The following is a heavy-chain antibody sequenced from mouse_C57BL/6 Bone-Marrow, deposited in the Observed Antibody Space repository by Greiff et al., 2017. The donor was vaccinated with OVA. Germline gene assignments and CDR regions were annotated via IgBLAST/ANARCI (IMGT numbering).Heavy chain of an antibody. J-gene: IGHJ2*01. Sequence: QVKLQQPGAELVKPGASVKLSCKASGYTFTSYWMQWVKQRPGQGLEWIGEIDPSDSYTNYNQKFKGKATLTVDTSSSTAYMQLSSLTSEDSAVYYCVGSFITTVVVDYWGQGTTLTVSS. CDR3: VGSFITTVVVDY. D-gene: IGHD1-1*01. V-gene: IGHV1-50*01. CDR2: IDPSDSYT. CDR1: GYTFTSYW.